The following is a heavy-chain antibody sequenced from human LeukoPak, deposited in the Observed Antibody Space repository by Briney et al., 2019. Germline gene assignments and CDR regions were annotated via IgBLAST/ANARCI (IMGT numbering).Heavy chain of an antibody. CDR2: IYYSGST. D-gene: IGHD2-2*01. CDR3: ARAAYCSSTSCYDAFYYYMDV. Sequence: PSETLSLTCTVSGGSISSYYWSWIRQPPGKGLEWIGDIYYSGSTNYNPSLKSRVTISVDTSKNQFSLKLSSVTAVDTAVYYCARAAYCSSTSCYDAFYYYMDVWGKGTTVAVSS. CDR1: GGSISSYY. V-gene: IGHV4-59*01. J-gene: IGHJ6*03.